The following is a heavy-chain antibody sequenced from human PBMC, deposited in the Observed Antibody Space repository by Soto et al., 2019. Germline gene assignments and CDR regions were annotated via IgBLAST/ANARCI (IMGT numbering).Heavy chain of an antibody. Sequence: QVQLVQSGAEVKPPGSSVKVSCKTSRDTFNKYAFNWVRQAPGQGLEWMGWIIPIFSSRNYAEKFQGRVTISAADSTSTASMELRSLTFEDTAVYYCARGGTWLGVWGQGTSVTVSS. V-gene: IGHV1-69*01. D-gene: IGHD5-12*01. CDR1: RDTFNKYA. CDR3: ARGGTWLGV. J-gene: IGHJ6*02. CDR2: IIPIFSSR.